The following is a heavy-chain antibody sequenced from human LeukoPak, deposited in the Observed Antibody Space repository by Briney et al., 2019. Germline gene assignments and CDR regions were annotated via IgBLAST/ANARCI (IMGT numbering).Heavy chain of an antibody. CDR1: GYTFTSYF. CDR2: INPSGGST. V-gene: IGHV1-46*01. CDR3: ATAKFGGNSYFDY. Sequence: ASVKVSCKASGYTFTSYFSHWVRQAPGQGREWMGIINPSGGSTNYAQKFQGRVTMTRDTSTSTVYMELSSLRSEDTAVYYCATAKFGGNSYFDYWGQGTLVTVSS. J-gene: IGHJ4*02. D-gene: IGHD4-23*01.